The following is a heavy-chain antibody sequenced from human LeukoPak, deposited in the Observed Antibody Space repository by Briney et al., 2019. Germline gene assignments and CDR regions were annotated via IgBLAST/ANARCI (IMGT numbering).Heavy chain of an antibody. Sequence: GSLRLSCVASGFSISSHWMSWVRQAPGKGLEWVASLKEDVSARNLVDSVKGRFTISTDNAKNSLYLQMNSLRVEDTAVYYCARGPTYGSRSDFLESWGLGTLVTVSS. D-gene: IGHD3-10*01. J-gene: IGHJ4*02. V-gene: IGHV3-7*01. CDR3: ARGPTYGSRSDFLES. CDR2: LKEDVSAR. CDR1: GFSISSHW.